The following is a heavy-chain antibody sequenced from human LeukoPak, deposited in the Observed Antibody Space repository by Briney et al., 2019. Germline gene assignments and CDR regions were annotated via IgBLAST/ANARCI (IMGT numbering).Heavy chain of an antibody. CDR3: ASAVYYGSGSRDY. CDR2: ISSSSSYI. CDR1: GFTFSSYS. Sequence: GGSLRLSCAASGFTFSSYSMNWVRQAPGKGLGWVSSISSSSSYIYYADSVKGRFTISRDNAKNSLYLQMNSLRAEDTAVYYCASAVYYGSGSRDYWGQGTLVTVSS. V-gene: IGHV3-21*01. J-gene: IGHJ4*02. D-gene: IGHD3-10*01.